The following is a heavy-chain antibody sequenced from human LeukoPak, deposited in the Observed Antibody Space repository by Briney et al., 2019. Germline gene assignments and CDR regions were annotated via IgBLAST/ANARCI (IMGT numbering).Heavy chain of an antibody. D-gene: IGHD1-26*01. J-gene: IGHJ4*02. V-gene: IGHV4-59*01. Sequence: SETLSLTCTVSGGSISSYYWSWIRQPPGKGLEWIGYIYYSGSTNYNPSLKSRVTISVDTSKNQFSPELSSVTAADTAVYYCARAVGATDPFDYWGQGTLVTVSS. CDR1: GGSISSYY. CDR2: IYYSGST. CDR3: ARAVGATDPFDY.